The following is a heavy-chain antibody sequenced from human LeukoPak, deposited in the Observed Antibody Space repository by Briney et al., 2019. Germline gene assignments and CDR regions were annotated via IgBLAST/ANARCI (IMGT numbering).Heavy chain of an antibody. CDR2: ISYDGSNK. Sequence: GGSLRLSCAASGFTFSSYGMHWVRQAPGKGLEWVAVISYDGSNKYYADSVKGRFTISRDNSKNTLYLQMNSLRAEDTAVYYCAKPPTTTVAVDYWGQGTLVTVSS. D-gene: IGHD4-23*01. J-gene: IGHJ4*02. CDR3: AKPPTTTVAVDY. V-gene: IGHV3-30*18. CDR1: GFTFSSYG.